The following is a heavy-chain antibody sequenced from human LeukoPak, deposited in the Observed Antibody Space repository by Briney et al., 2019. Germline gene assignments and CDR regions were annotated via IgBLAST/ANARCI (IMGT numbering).Heavy chain of an antibody. CDR3: ARHATVTSFTFAY. CDR1: GGSISNSPYY. D-gene: IGHD4-17*01. J-gene: IGHJ4*02. V-gene: IGHV4-39*01. CDR2: VSYSGVT. Sequence: SETLSLTCTVSGGSISNSPYYFWGWIRQPPGKGLEWIATVSYSGVTYYNPSFKSRVSISVDTSKNQFSLELNSVTAADTAVYYCARHATVTSFTFAYWGQGILVTVSS.